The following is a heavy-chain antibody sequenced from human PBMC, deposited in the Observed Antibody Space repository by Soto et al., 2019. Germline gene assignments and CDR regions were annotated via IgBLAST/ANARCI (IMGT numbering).Heavy chain of an antibody. V-gene: IGHV4-39*01. D-gene: IGHD4-17*01. CDR2: IYYSGST. Sequence: SETLSLTCTVSGGSISSSSYYWGWIRQPPGKGLEWIGSIYYSGSTYYNPSLKSRVTISVDTSKNQFSLKLSSVTAADTAVYYCARREVTTFGYFDYWGQGTLVTVSS. J-gene: IGHJ4*02. CDR3: ARREVTTFGYFDY. CDR1: GGSISSSSYY.